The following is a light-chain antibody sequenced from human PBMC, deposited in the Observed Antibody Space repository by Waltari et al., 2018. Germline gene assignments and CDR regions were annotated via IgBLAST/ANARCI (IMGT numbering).Light chain of an antibody. J-gene: IGLJ2*01. CDR1: SSDVGRYNY. Sequence: QSALTQPPSASGSPGQSVTISCTGTSSDVGRYNYVSWYQQHPGKAPKLMISEVSKRPSGVPARLSGSKSGNTASLTVSGLQAEDEADYYCSSYAGSNNVVFGGGTKLTVL. V-gene: IGLV2-8*01. CDR3: SSYAGSNNVV. CDR2: EVS.